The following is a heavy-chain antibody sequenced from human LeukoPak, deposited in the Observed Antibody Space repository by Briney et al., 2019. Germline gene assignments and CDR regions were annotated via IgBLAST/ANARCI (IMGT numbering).Heavy chain of an antibody. J-gene: IGHJ4*02. Sequence: GGSLRLSCAASGFTVSSNYMSWVRQAPGKGLVWVSRINIDGSSGSYADSVEGRFTISRDNAKNTLYLQMNSLRAEDTAVYYCTREVSGSLYFDYWGQGTLVTVSS. D-gene: IGHD1-26*01. CDR2: INIDGSSG. CDR3: TREVSGSLYFDY. V-gene: IGHV3-74*01. CDR1: GFTVSSNY.